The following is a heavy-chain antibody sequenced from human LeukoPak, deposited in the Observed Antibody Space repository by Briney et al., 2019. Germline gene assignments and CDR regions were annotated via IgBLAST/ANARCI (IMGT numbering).Heavy chain of an antibody. CDR2: ISGSGGST. V-gene: IGHV3-23*01. D-gene: IGHD3-22*01. CDR1: GFTFSSYA. J-gene: IGHJ4*02. Sequence: GGSLRLSCAASGFTFSSYAMSWVRQAPGKGLEWVSAISGSGGSTYYADSVKGRFTISRDNSKNTLYLQMNSLRAEDTAVYYCAKAGYYYDSSGYYLTDYWGQGTLVTVSS. CDR3: AKAGYYYDSSGYYLTDY.